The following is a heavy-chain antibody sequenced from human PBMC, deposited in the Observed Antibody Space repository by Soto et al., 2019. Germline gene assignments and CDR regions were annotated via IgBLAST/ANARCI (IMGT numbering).Heavy chain of an antibody. V-gene: IGHV4-31*03. CDR1: GGSISSDGYY. Sequence: QVQLQDSGPGLVKPSQPLSLNCTVSGGSISSDGYYWSWIRQHPGKGLEWIVSISYSGTTYYNPSLESRLTISVDTSKNQFSLKVTSVTAAYTAVSYCASTGYSDSDLGYWCQGTLVTVSS. CDR3: ASTGYSDSDLGY. J-gene: IGHJ4*02. D-gene: IGHD5-12*01. CDR2: ISYSGTT.